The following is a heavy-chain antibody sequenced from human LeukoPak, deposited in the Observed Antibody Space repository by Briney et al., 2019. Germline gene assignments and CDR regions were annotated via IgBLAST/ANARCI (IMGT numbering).Heavy chain of an antibody. V-gene: IGHV3-53*01. Sequence: GGSLRLSCAASGFTVSSNYMSWVRQALGKRLEWVSVIYSGGSTYYADSVKGRFTISRDNSKNTLYLQMNSLRAEDTAVYYCARDRYYDSSGYYGAFDIWGQGTMVTVSS. CDR1: GFTVSSNY. CDR3: ARDRYYDSSGYYGAFDI. CDR2: IYSGGST. J-gene: IGHJ3*02. D-gene: IGHD3-22*01.